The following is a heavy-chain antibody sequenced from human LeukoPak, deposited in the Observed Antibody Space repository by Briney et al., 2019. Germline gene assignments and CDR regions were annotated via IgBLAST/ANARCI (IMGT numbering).Heavy chain of an antibody. CDR1: GFTFSSYS. V-gene: IGHV4-38-2*02. CDR3: AREAGLIHYYYMDV. J-gene: IGHJ6*03. Sequence: AGGSLRLSCAASGFTFSSYSMNWVRQAPGKGLEWIGNIYHSGSTYYNPSLKSRVTISVDTSKNQFSLKLSSVTAADTAVYYCAREAGLIHYYYMDVWGKGTTVTVSS. D-gene: IGHD2-8*01. CDR2: IYHSGST.